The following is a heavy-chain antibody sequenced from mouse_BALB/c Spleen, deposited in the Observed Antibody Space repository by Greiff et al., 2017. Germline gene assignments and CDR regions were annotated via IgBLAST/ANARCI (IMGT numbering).Heavy chain of an antibody. CDR3: ARNWFAY. J-gene: IGHJ3*01. CDR2: INPSTGYT. Sequence: QVQLKESGAELAKPGASVKMSCKASGYTFTSYWMHWVKQRPGQGLEWIGYINPSTGYTEYNQKFKDKATLTADKSSSTAYMQLSSLTSEDSAVYYCARNWFAYWGQGTLVTVSA. V-gene: IGHV1-7*01. CDR1: GYTFTSYW.